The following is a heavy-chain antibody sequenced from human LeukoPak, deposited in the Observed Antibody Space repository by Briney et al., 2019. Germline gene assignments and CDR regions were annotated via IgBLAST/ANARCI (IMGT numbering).Heavy chain of an antibody. CDR1: GGSVSGYY. J-gene: IGHJ5*02. V-gene: IGHV4-59*02. Sequence: PSETLSLTCTVSGGSVSGYYWSWIRQPPGKGLVWIGYIYYSGGTNYNPSLKSRVTISVDTSENQFSLKLTSVTAADTAVYYCARDREYSSSGLVWFDPWGHGILVTVSS. CDR2: IYYSGGT. CDR3: ARDREYSSSGLVWFDP. D-gene: IGHD6-6*01.